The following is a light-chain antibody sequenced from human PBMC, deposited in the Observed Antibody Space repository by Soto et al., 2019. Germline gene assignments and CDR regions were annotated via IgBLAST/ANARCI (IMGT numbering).Light chain of an antibody. V-gene: IGKV3-20*01. CDR1: QSVSSSY. CDR2: GAS. CDR3: QQYGSSPWT. Sequence: EIVLTQSPGTLSLSPGERATLSCRASQSVSSSYLAWYQQRPGQAPRLLIYGASSRATDIPDRFSGSGSGTDFTLTISRPEPEDFAVYYCQQYGSSPWTFGQGTKVEIK. J-gene: IGKJ1*01.